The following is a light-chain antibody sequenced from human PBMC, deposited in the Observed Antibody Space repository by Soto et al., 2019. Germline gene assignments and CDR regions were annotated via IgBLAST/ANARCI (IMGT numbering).Light chain of an antibody. CDR2: DDN. CDR1: SSNIGNNY. Sequence: QSVLTQPPSVSAAPGQKVTISCSGSSSNIGNNYVSWYQQLPGTAPKLLICDDNKRPSGIPDRFSGSKSGTSATLGITGLQTGDEADYYCGTWDSSLGARVFGGGTQLTVL. V-gene: IGLV1-51*01. CDR3: GTWDSSLGARV. J-gene: IGLJ3*02.